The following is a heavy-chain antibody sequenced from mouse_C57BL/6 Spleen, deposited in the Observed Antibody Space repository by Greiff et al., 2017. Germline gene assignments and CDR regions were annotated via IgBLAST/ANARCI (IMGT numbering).Heavy chain of an antibody. CDR1: GYSITSGYY. CDR3: ASHYYYGRDY. V-gene: IGHV3-6*01. J-gene: IGHJ2*01. CDR2: ISYDGSN. D-gene: IGHD1-1*01. Sequence: VQLKQSGPGLVKPSQSLSLTCSVTGYSITSGYYWNWIRQFPGNKLEWMGYISYDGSNNYNPSLKNRISITRDTSKNQFFLKLNSVTTEDTATYYCASHYYYGRDYWGQGTTLTVSS.